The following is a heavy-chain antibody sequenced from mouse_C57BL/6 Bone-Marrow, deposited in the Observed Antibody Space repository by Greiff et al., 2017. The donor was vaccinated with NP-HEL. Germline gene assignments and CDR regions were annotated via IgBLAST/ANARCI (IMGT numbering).Heavy chain of an antibody. CDR3: ARKGIYYDYDESFAY. J-gene: IGHJ3*01. Sequence: QVQLQQSGPELVKPGASVKLSCKASGYTFTSYDINWVKQRPGQGLEWIGWIYPRDGSTKYNEKFKGKATLTVDTSSSTAYMELHSLTSEDSAVYFCARKGIYYDYDESFAYWGQGTLVTVSA. V-gene: IGHV1-85*01. CDR1: GYTFTSYD. CDR2: IYPRDGST. D-gene: IGHD2-4*01.